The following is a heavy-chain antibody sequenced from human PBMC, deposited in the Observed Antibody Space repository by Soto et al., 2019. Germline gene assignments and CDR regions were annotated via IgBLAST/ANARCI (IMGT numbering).Heavy chain of an antibody. D-gene: IGHD2-21*02. V-gene: IGHV2-5*02. J-gene: IGHJ4*02. CDR3: AHARIVVVTAIPFDY. CDR1: GFSLSTSGVG. Sequence: QITLKESGPTLVKPTQTLTLTCTFSGFSLSTSGVGVGWIRQPPGKALEWLALIYWDDDKRYSPSLKSRLTNTKDPSKNQVVLTKTNMDPVDTATYYCAHARIVVVTAIPFDYWGQGTLVTVSS. CDR2: IYWDDDK.